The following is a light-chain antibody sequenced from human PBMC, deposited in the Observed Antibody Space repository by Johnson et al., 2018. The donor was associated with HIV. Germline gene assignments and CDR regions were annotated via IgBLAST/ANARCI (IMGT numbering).Light chain of an antibody. CDR1: SSNIGNNY. J-gene: IGLJ1*01. Sequence: QSALTQPPSVSAAPGQKVTIPCSGSSSNIGNNYASWYQQVPGTAPKLLIYDNHKRPSGIPDRFSGSKSGTSATLGITGLRTGDEADYYCGTWDNSLSAGVFGTGTKVTVL. V-gene: IGLV1-51*01. CDR2: DNH. CDR3: GTWDNSLSAGV.